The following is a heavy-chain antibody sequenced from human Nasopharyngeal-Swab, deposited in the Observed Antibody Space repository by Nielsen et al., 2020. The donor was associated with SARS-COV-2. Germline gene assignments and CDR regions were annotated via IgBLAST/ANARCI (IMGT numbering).Heavy chain of an antibody. CDR1: GFTFDNYE. CDR3: ARASRGWS. CDR2: ISTSGATI. J-gene: IGHJ5*02. D-gene: IGHD6-19*01. Sequence: GESLKISCAASGFTFDNYEMNWVRQAPGKGLEWVSYISTSGATIHYADSVRGRFTISRDNAKKSLHLQIKSLRAEDTAVYYCARASRGWSLGQGTPVTVSS. V-gene: IGHV3-48*03.